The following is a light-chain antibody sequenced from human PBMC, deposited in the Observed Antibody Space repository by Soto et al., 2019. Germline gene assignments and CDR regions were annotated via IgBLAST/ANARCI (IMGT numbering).Light chain of an antibody. V-gene: IGKV3-15*01. CDR3: QQYSKWPIT. J-gene: IGKJ5*01. Sequence: EMVMTQSPAILSVSPGESATLSCRASQSVNSNYLAWYQQPPGQPPRLLIYGISTRATGIPARFSGSGSGTEFSLTISSLQSEDFAVYYCQQYSKWPITFGQGTRREIK. CDR2: GIS. CDR1: QSVNSN.